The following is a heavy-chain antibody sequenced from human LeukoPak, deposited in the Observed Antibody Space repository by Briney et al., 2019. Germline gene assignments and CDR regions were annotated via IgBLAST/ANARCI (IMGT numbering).Heavy chain of an antibody. CDR1: GFTFSSYA. J-gene: IGHJ5*02. D-gene: IGHD3-16*01. V-gene: IGHV3-23*01. CDR2: ISGSGGST. Sequence: GVLRLSCAASGFTFSSYAMSWVRQAPGKGLEWVSAISGSGGSTYYADSVKGRFTISRDNSKNTLYLQMNSLKAEDTAVYFCARGGVLPRAFDAWGQGTLVTVSS. CDR3: ARGGVLPRAFDA.